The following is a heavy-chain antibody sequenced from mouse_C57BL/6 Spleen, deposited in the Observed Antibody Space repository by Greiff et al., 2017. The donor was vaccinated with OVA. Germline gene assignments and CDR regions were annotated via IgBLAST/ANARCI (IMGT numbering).Heavy chain of an antibody. D-gene: IGHD2-4*01. CDR3: ARRSYDYEGYAMDY. Sequence: EVMLVESGGGLVQPGGSLKLSCAASGFTFSDYGMAWVRQAPRKGPEWVAFISNLAYSIYSADTVTGRFTISRENAKNTLYLEMSSLRSEDTAMYYCARRSYDYEGYAMDYWGQGTSVTVSS. CDR1: GFTFSDYG. V-gene: IGHV5-15*04. CDR2: ISNLAYSI. J-gene: IGHJ4*01.